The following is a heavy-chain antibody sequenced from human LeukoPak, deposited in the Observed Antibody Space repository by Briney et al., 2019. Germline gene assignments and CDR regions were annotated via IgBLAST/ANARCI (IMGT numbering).Heavy chain of an antibody. J-gene: IGHJ3*02. CDR1: GGSISSYY. Sequence: SETLSLTCTVSGGSISSYYWSWIRQPVGKGLEWIGRIYTSGSTNYNPSLKSRVTMSVDTSKNQFSLKLSSVTAADTAVYYCARDPVIGDPDAFDIWGQGTMVTVSS. CDR3: ARDPVIGDPDAFDI. D-gene: IGHD3-10*01. V-gene: IGHV4-4*07. CDR2: IYTSGST.